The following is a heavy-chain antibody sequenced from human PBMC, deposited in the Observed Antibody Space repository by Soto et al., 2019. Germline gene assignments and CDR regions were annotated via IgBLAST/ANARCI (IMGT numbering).Heavy chain of an antibody. D-gene: IGHD6-6*01. CDR1: GYSFTSYW. CDR2: IDPSNSYT. V-gene: IGHV5-10-1*01. CDR3: ARRYSSSSLPDY. Sequence: PGESLKISCKGSGYSFTSYWITWVRQMPGKGLEWMGRIDPSNSYTNYSPSFQGHVTISGDMSISTAYLQWNSLKASDTAIYYCARRYSSSSLPDYWGQGTLVTVYS. J-gene: IGHJ4*02.